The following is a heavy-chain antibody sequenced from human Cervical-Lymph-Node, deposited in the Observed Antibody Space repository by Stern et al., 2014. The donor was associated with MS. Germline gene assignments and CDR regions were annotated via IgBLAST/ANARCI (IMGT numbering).Heavy chain of an antibody. D-gene: IGHD3-10*01. CDR3: AKDDATTAPYYFDN. Sequence: EVQLLESGGGLVQPGRSLRLSCAASGFTFDDYAMHWVRQAPGKGLAWVSAISWNSGIIDYADSVKGRFTISRDNAKNSLYLQMNSLRAEDTALYYCAKDDATTAPYYFDNWGQGTLVTVSS. CDR1: GFTFDDYA. J-gene: IGHJ4*02. CDR2: ISWNSGII. V-gene: IGHV3-9*01.